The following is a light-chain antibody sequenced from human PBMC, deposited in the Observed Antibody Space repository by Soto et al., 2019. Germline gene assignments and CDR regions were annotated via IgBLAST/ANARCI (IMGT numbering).Light chain of an antibody. CDR2: DDN. CDR1: SSNIGAGYD. V-gene: IGLV1-40*01. CDR3: QSFDSSLSGHVV. J-gene: IGLJ2*01. Sequence: QSVLTQPPSVSGAPGQRVTNSCTGGSSNIGAGYDVHWYQQLPGTAPKLLMYDDNNRPSGVPDRFSGSKSGTSASLAITGLQAEDEADYYCQSFDSSLSGHVVFGGGTQLTVL.